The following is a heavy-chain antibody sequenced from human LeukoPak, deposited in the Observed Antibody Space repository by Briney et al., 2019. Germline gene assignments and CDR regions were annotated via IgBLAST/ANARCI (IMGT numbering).Heavy chain of an antibody. V-gene: IGHV3-11*04. CDR1: GFTFGDYY. D-gene: IGHD4/OR15-4a*01. CDR2: ISSSGTTI. CDR3: ARGVTMVVSSRAFDL. Sequence: PGGSLRLSCAASGFTFGDYYMTWVRQAAGKGLEWVSYISSSGTTIYYADSVKGRFTISRDNANNSCYLQMDSLRAEETAVYFCARGVTMVVSSRAFDLWGQGTLVTVSS. J-gene: IGHJ3*01.